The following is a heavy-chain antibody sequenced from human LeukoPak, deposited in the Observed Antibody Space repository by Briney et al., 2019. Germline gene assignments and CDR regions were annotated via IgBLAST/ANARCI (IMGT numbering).Heavy chain of an antibody. CDR1: GFTFSDYY. Sequence: PGGSLRLSCAASGFTFSDYYMSWIRQAPGKGLEWVSYISSSGSTKYYADSVKGRFTISRDNAKNSLYLQMNSLRAEDTAVYYCARDRTYARPLDYWGQGTLVTVSS. V-gene: IGHV3-11*04. CDR2: ISSSGSTK. CDR3: ARDRTYARPLDY. J-gene: IGHJ4*02. D-gene: IGHD1-1*01.